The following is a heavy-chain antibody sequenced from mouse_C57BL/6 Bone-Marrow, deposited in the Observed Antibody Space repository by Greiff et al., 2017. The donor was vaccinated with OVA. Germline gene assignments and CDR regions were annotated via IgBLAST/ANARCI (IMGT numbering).Heavy chain of an antibody. CDR1: GYTFTSYG. V-gene: IGHV1-81*01. CDR3: ARSIPHYYGSSLAY. D-gene: IGHD1-1*01. CDR2: IYPRSGNT. Sequence: QVQLQQSGAELARPGASVKLSCKASGYTFTSYGISWVKQRTGQGLEWIGEIYPRSGNTYYNEKFKGKATLTADKSSSTAYLELRSLTSEDSAVYFCARSIPHYYGSSLAYWGQGTLVTVSA. J-gene: IGHJ3*01.